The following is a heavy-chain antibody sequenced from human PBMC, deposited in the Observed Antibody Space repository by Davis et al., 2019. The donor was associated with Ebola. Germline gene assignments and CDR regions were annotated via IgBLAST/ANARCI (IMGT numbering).Heavy chain of an antibody. V-gene: IGHV3-30*02. Sequence: GESLKISCAASGFTFNIFDMHWVRQAPGRGLEWVAFVRSHGSDDHYADSVKGRFTISRDNTKNTLYLQMNSLRPEDTAVYYCAKDGDSYYYDSSGYYYRFDFQHWGQGTLVTVSS. D-gene: IGHD3-22*01. CDR3: AKDGDSYYYDSSGYYYRFDFQH. CDR1: GFTFNIFD. CDR2: VRSHGSDD. J-gene: IGHJ1*01.